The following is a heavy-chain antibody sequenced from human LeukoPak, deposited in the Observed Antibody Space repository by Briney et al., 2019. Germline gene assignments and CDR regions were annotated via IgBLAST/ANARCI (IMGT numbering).Heavy chain of an antibody. J-gene: IGHJ4*02. Sequence: GASGKVSCKASGYTFTSYGISWGRQAPGQGLEWRGWISGDNGDTNYAQKLQGRGTMTTDTATSKAYMELRSLRYDDTAVYYCARDRYGVRSGSCDYWGQGTLVTVSS. V-gene: IGHV1-18*01. CDR3: ARDRYGVRSGSCDY. CDR1: GYTFTSYG. CDR2: ISGDNGDT. D-gene: IGHD1-26*01.